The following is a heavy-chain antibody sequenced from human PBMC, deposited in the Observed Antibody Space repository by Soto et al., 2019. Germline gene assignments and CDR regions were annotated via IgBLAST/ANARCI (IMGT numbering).Heavy chain of an antibody. Sequence: GGSLILSCAASGYTFSNYAMPWVRQAPGQGPEWVSGISGSGGSTYYADSVKGRFTNSSDNSKNTVYLQRDSLRAENTALYYFGKVGPGQFIVSDLTPFESWGKGTLVTFSS. CDR1: GYTFSNYA. J-gene: IGHJ4*02. D-gene: IGHD2-15*01. CDR2: ISGSGGST. V-gene: IGHV3-23*01. CDR3: GKVGPGQFIVSDLTPFES.